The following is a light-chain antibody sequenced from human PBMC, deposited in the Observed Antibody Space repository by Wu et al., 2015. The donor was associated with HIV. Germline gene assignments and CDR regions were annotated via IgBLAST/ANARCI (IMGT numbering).Light chain of an antibody. CDR1: RTITNY. CDR3: QQSYSTLWT. V-gene: IGKV1-39*01. Sequence: DIQMTQSPSSLSASVGDRVTITCRASRTITNYLNWYQQKPGKAPKLLIYAASSLQSGVPSRFSGSGSGTDFTLTISSLQPEDFATYYCQQSYSTLWTFGQGPKVE. CDR2: AAS. J-gene: IGKJ1*01.